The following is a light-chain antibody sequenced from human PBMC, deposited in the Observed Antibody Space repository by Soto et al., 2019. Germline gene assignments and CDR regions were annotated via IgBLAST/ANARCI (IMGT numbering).Light chain of an antibody. CDR1: QSISSY. Sequence: DLQMTQSPSSLSASVGDRVTITCRASQSISSYLNWYQQKPGKAPKLLIYAASSLQSGVPSRFSGSGSGTDFTLTISSLQPEDFATYYCQQSYRTPTWTFGQGTKVEIK. J-gene: IGKJ1*01. CDR3: QQSYRTPTWT. V-gene: IGKV1-39*01. CDR2: AAS.